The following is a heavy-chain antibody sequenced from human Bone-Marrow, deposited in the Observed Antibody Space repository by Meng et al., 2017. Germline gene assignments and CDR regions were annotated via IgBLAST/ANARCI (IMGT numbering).Heavy chain of an antibody. V-gene: IGHV1-8*01. D-gene: IGHD3-22*01. J-gene: IGHJ3*02. Sequence: ASVKVSCKASGYDFLKYGITWVRQAPGQGLEWMGWMDPNSGNTGYAQKFQGRVTMTRNTSISTAYMELSSLRSEDTAVYYCARDRPEGYYLGDSSGYYRDDAFDIWGQGTMVTVSS. CDR3: ARDRPEGYYLGDSSGYYRDDAFDI. CDR2: MDPNSGNT. CDR1: GYDFLKYG.